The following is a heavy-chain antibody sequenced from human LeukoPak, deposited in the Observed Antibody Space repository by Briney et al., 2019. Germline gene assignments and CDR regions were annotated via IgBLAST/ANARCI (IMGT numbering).Heavy chain of an antibody. V-gene: IGHV4-39*01. Sequence: SETLSITCTVSGGSISSSSYHWGWIRQPPGKGLEWIGSIYYSGSTHYNPSLKSRVTISVDTSKNHFSLKLSSVTAADTAVYYCARRMVRGVRSPYNWFDPWGQGTLVTVSS. CDR3: ARRMVRGVRSPYNWFDP. J-gene: IGHJ5*02. CDR1: GGSISSSSYH. D-gene: IGHD3-10*01. CDR2: IYYSGST.